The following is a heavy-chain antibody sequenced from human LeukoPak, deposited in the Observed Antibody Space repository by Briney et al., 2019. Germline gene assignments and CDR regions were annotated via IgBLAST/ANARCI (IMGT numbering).Heavy chain of an antibody. Sequence: SETLSLTCAVYGGSFCGYYWGWIRPPPGLGLEWIGEINLGGSTNDNPSLKSGVTISVETSKNQFFVKLSSVTAADTAVYYWARGGWIRGTMIVVVITRKREYYMDVWGKGTTVTVSS. V-gene: IGHV4-34*01. CDR1: GGSFCGYY. D-gene: IGHD3-22*01. CDR2: INLGGST. J-gene: IGHJ6*03. CDR3: ARGGWIRGTMIVVVITRKREYYMDV.